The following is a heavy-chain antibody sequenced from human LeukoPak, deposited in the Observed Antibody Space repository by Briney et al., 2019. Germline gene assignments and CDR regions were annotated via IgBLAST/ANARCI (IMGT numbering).Heavy chain of an antibody. CDR2: ISSSGSTI. D-gene: IGHD3-22*01. J-gene: IGHJ4*02. Sequence: GSLRLSCAASGFTFSDYYMSWIRQAPGKGLEWVSYISSSGSTIYYADSVKGRFTISRDNAKNSLYLQMNSLRAEDTAVYYCARDYLYDSSGYYDGYWGQGTLVTVSS. CDR1: GFTFSDYY. V-gene: IGHV3-11*04. CDR3: ARDYLYDSSGYYDGY.